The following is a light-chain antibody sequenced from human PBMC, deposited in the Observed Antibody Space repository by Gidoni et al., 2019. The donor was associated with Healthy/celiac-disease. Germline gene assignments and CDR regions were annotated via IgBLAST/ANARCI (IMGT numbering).Light chain of an antibody. J-gene: IGLJ3*02. CDR1: SSDVGGYNY. CDR3: SSYTSGSTLV. CDR2: EVS. Sequence: QSALPQPASVSGSPGQSITISRTRTSSDVGGYNYVSWYQQHPGKAPQLMIYEVSNRPSGVSNRFSGSKAGNTASLTISGLQAEDEADYYCSSYTSGSTLVFGGGTKLTVL. V-gene: IGLV2-14*01.